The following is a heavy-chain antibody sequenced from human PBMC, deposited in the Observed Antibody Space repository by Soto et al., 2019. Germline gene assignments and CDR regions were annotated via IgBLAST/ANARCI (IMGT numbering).Heavy chain of an antibody. D-gene: IGHD5-18*01. CDR2: ISYDGSNK. J-gene: IGHJ4*02. CDR3: AKSGDTAMVTLPFYY. V-gene: IGHV3-30*18. CDR1: GFTFSSYG. Sequence: QPGGSLRLSCAASGFTFSSYGMHWVRQAPGKGLEWVAVISYDGSNKYYADSAKGRFTISRDNSKNTLYLQMNSLRAEDTAVYYCAKSGDTAMVTLPFYYWGQGT.